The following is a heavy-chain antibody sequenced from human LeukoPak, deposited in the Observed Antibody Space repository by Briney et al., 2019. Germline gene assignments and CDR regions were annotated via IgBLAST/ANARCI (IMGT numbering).Heavy chain of an antibody. J-gene: IGHJ4*02. Sequence: SETLSLTCTVSGGSISSSSYYWGWIRQPPGKGLEWIGSIYYSGSTYYNPSLKSRVTISVGTSKNQFSLKLSSVTAADTAVYYCARHGSSSWAFDYWGQGTLVTVSS. V-gene: IGHV4-39*07. CDR1: GGSISSSSYY. D-gene: IGHD6-13*01. CDR3: ARHGSSSWAFDY. CDR2: IYYSGST.